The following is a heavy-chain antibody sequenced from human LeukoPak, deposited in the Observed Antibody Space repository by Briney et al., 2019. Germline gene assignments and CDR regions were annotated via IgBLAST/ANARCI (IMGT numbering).Heavy chain of an antibody. D-gene: IGHD2-21*01. CDR2: ISGIGGST. J-gene: IGHJ4*02. CDR3: AKVIPLHFDY. V-gene: IGHV3-23*01. CDR1: GFTFSSYA. Sequence: GGSLRLSCAASGFTFSSYAMSWVRQAPGKGLEWVSAISGIGGSTYYADSVKGRFTISRDNSKNTLYLQMNSLRAAATAVYYSAKVIPLHFDYWGQGTLVTVSS.